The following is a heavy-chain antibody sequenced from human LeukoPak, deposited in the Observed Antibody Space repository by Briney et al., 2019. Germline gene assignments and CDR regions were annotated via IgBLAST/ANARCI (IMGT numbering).Heavy chain of an antibody. V-gene: IGHV4-61*02. CDR3: ARGKRTDYDSSGSFKNYYYYYYMDV. CDR1: GGSITNVNYY. CDR2: IYTSGST. Sequence: SQTLSLTCTVSGGSITNVNYYWSWIRQPAGKGLEWIGRIYTSGSTNYNPSLKSRVTISVDTSKNQFSLKLSSVTAADTAVYYCARGKRTDYDSSGSFKNYYYYYYMDVWGKGTTVTISS. J-gene: IGHJ6*03. D-gene: IGHD3-22*01.